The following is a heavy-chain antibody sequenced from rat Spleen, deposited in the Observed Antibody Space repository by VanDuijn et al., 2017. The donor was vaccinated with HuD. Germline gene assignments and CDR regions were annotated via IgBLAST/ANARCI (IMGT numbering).Heavy chain of an antibody. Sequence: EVQLQESGPGLVKPSQSLSLTCSVTGYSITSSYRWNWIRKFPGNKLEWMGYINGAGSTNYNPSLKSRISITRDTSKNQFFLQVNSVTTEDTATYYCARFPIYYYSALFDYWGQGVMVTVSS. CDR2: INGAGST. CDR1: GYSITSSYR. V-gene: IGHV3-3*01. J-gene: IGHJ2*01. CDR3: ARFPIYYYSALFDY. D-gene: IGHD1-1*01.